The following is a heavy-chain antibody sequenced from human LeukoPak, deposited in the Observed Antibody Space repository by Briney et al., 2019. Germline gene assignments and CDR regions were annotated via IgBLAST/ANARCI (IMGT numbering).Heavy chain of an antibody. J-gene: IGHJ4*02. CDR1: GGSFSGYY. CDR2: INHSGST. D-gene: IGHD3-10*01. V-gene: IGHV4-34*01. CDR3: AKAIWVAATSSWFCLDY. Sequence: SETLSLTCAVYGGSFSGYYWSWIRQPPGKGLEWIGEINHSGSTNYNPSLKSRVTISVDTSKNQFSLKLSSVTAADTAVYYCAKAIWVAATSSWFCLDYWGQGTLVTVSS.